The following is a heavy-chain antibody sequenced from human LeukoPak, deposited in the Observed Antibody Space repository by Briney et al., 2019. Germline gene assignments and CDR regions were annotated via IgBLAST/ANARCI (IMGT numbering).Heavy chain of an antibody. V-gene: IGHV3-74*01. J-gene: IGHJ4*02. D-gene: IGHD3-10*01. CDR2: INADGSTA. CDR3: AKKYGLGSYYFDY. Sequence: GGSLRLSCAASGFTFGNSWVHWVRQAPGKGLVWVSLINADGSTATYADSVKGRFTVSRDNSKNTLYLQMNSLRSEDTAVYYCAKKYGLGSYYFDYWGQGTLVTVSS. CDR1: GFTFGNSW.